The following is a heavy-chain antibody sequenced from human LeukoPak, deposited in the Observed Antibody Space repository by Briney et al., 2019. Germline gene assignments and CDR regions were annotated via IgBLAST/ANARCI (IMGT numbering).Heavy chain of an antibody. Sequence: SETLSLTCSVSGGSITNTYWNWIRQPPGKGLEWIGNVYDNGGTGGTNYNPSLESRVTLSVDTSNSLFSLKVTSVTAADTAVYYCARLGRSSAWSLFDYWGQGMLVTVSS. CDR1: GGSITNTY. CDR2: VYDNGGTGGT. D-gene: IGHD6-19*01. J-gene: IGHJ4*02. V-gene: IGHV4-59*01. CDR3: ARLGRSSAWSLFDY.